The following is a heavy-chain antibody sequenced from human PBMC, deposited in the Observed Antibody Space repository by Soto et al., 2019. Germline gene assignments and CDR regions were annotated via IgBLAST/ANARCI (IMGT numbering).Heavy chain of an antibody. Sequence: PGWSLSLSCTASGFTFGDYAMSWVRQAPGKGLAWVGFISSKAYGGTTEYAASVKGRFTISRDDSKSIAYLQMNSLKTEDTAVYYCTRNCSGGSCPDYWGQGTQVTVSS. CDR1: GFTFGDYA. D-gene: IGHD2-15*01. V-gene: IGHV3-49*04. CDR2: ISSKAYGGTT. J-gene: IGHJ4*02. CDR3: TRNCSGGSCPDY.